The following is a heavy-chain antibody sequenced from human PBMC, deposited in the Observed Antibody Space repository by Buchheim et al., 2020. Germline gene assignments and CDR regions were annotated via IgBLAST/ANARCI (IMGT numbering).Heavy chain of an antibody. V-gene: IGHV3-30*18. Sequence: QVQLMESGGGVVQPGRSLRLSCEASGFTFSSSGMHWVRQAPGKGLEWVAVISKDERDKHYADSVKGRFTLSRDNSKNTLFLQTNSLRPEDTAVYYCAKDKSGSWTLDYWGQGTL. CDR2: ISKDERDK. D-gene: IGHD3/OR15-3a*01. J-gene: IGHJ4*02. CDR1: GFTFSSSG. CDR3: AKDKSGSWTLDY.